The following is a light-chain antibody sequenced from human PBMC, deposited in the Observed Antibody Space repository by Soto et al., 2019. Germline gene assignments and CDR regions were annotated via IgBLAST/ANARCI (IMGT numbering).Light chain of an antibody. Sequence: EIVLTQSPGTLSLSPGERATLSCRASQSVSSSYLAWYQQKPGQAPRLLIYGASSRATGIPDRFSGRGSGTDFTLTISRLEPADFAVYYCQQYGSSPRVTFGGGTKVEIK. J-gene: IGKJ4*01. CDR3: QQYGSSPRVT. V-gene: IGKV3-20*01. CDR2: GAS. CDR1: QSVSSSY.